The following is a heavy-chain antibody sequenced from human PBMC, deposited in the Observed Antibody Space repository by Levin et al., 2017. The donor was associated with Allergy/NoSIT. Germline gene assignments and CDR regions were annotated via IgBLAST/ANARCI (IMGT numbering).Heavy chain of an antibody. CDR1: GFTFDDYA. D-gene: IGHD2-15*01. CDR3: ARDNLGLPDAFDI. J-gene: IGHJ3*02. V-gene: IGHV3-9*01. Sequence: GGSLRLSCAASGFTFDDYAMHWVRQAPGKGLEWVSGISWNSASIGYADSVKGRFTISRDNAKNSLYLQMNSLRTADTALYYSARDNLGLPDAFDIWGQGTMVIVTS. CDR2: ISWNSASI.